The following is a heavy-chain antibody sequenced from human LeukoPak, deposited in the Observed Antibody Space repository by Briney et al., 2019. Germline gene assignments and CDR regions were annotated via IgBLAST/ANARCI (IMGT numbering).Heavy chain of an antibody. Sequence: SETLSLTCTVSGGSISSGDYYWSWIRQPPGKGLEWIGYIFYSGSTHYNPSLKSRVTISVDTSKNQFSLKLSSVTAADTAVYYCASLRTYYYGSGANGYYFDYWGQGTLVTVSS. CDR2: IFYSGST. J-gene: IGHJ4*02. V-gene: IGHV4-30-4*08. CDR3: ASLRTYYYGSGANGYYFDY. CDR1: GGSISSGDYY. D-gene: IGHD3-10*01.